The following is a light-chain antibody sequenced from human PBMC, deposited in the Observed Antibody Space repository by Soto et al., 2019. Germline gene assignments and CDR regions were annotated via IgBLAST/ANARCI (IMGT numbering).Light chain of an antibody. CDR3: SSYTSSSTLEV. V-gene: IGLV2-14*01. Sequence: QSVLTQPASVSGSPGQSITISCTGTSSDVGGYNYVSWYQQHPGKAPKLMIYDVSNRPSGVSNRFSGSKSGNKASLTISGLQAEDEADYYCSSYTSSSTLEVFGTGTKLTVL. J-gene: IGLJ1*01. CDR1: SSDVGGYNY. CDR2: DVS.